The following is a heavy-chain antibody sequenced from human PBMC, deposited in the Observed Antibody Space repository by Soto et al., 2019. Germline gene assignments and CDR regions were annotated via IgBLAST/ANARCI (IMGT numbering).Heavy chain of an antibody. V-gene: IGHV4-39*01. Sequence: PSETLSLTCTVSGGSISSSSYYWGWIRQPPGKGLEWIGSIYYSGSTYYNPSLKSRVTISVDTSKNQFSLKLSSVTAADTAVYYCARHKGRGYSYGYLRDYWGQGTLVTVSS. D-gene: IGHD5-18*01. CDR2: IYYSGST. J-gene: IGHJ4*02. CDR3: ARHKGRGYSYGYLRDY. CDR1: GGSISSSSYY.